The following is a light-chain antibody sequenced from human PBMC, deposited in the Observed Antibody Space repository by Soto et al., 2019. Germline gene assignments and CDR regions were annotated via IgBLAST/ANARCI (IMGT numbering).Light chain of an antibody. CDR2: VGTGGIVG. J-gene: IGLJ2*01. Sequence: QSVLTQRPSASDSLGASVTLTCTLSSGYSNYKVDWYQQRPGKGPRFVMRVGTGGIVGSKGDGIPDRFSVLGSGLNRYLTIKNIQEEDESDYHCGADNGSGSNFVFGGGTKLTVL. CDR1: SGYSNYK. CDR3: GADNGSGSNFV. V-gene: IGLV9-49*01.